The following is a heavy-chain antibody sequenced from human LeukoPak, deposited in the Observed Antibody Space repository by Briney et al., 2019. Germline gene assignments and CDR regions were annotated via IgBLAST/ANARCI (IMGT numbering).Heavy chain of an antibody. D-gene: IGHD1-14*01. CDR1: GYIFTSYW. J-gene: IGHJ4*02. CDR3: ARQVYVDVLGVSDY. Sequence: GESLKISCKGAGYIFTSYWIGWVRQMPGKGLEWMGIIYAGDSDTRYSPSFQGQVTISADKSVSTAYLQWSSLKASDTAMYYCARQVYVDVLGVSDYWGQGTLVTVSS. V-gene: IGHV5-51*01. CDR2: IYAGDSDT.